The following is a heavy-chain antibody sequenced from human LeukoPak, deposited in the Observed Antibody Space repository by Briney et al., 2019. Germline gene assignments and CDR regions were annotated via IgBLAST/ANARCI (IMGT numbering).Heavy chain of an antibody. Sequence: SQTLSLTCTVSGGSISSGDYYWSWIRQPPGKGLEWIGYIYYSGSTYYNLSLKSRVTISVDTSKNQFSLKLSSVTAADTAVYYCARTIVVVPAAINAFDIWGQGTMVTVSS. CDR2: IYYSGST. V-gene: IGHV4-30-4*08. CDR3: ARTIVVVPAAINAFDI. D-gene: IGHD2-2*01. J-gene: IGHJ3*02. CDR1: GGSISSGDYY.